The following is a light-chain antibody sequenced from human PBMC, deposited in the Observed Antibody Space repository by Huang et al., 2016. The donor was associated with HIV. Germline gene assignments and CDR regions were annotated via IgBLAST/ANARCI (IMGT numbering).Light chain of an antibody. CDR3: QQRSNWPIT. V-gene: IGKV3-11*01. Sequence: EIVLTQSPATLSLSPGERATLACRASQSVSSYLAWYQQKPGHAPRLLIYDASKRATGIPARFSGSGSGTDFTLTISSLEPEDFAVYYCQQRSNWPITFGQGTRLEIK. J-gene: IGKJ5*01. CDR1: QSVSSY. CDR2: DAS.